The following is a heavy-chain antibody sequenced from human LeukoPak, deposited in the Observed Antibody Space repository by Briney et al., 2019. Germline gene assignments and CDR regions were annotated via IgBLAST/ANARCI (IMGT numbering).Heavy chain of an antibody. Sequence: SETLSLTCAVYGGSFSGYYWSWIRQPPGKGLEWIGEINHSGSTNYNPSLKSRVTISVDTSKNQFSLKLSSVTAADTAVYYCASHGSGSYYYYMDVWGKGTTVTVSS. CDR1: GGSFSGYY. CDR3: ASHGSGSYYYYMDV. CDR2: INHSGST. V-gene: IGHV4-34*01. J-gene: IGHJ6*03. D-gene: IGHD3-10*01.